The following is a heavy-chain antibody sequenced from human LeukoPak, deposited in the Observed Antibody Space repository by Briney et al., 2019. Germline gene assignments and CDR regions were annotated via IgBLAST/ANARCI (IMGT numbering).Heavy chain of an antibody. CDR3: ASSTTVVTPFDY. V-gene: IGHV3-48*04. CDR2: ISSSSSTI. D-gene: IGHD4-23*01. J-gene: IGHJ4*02. Sequence: GGSLRLSCVASGFSITTYGIHWVRQAPGKGLEWVSYISSSSSTIYYADSVKGRFTISRDNAKNSLYLQMNSLRAEDTAVYYCASSTTVVTPFDYWGQGTLVTVSS. CDR1: GFSITTYG.